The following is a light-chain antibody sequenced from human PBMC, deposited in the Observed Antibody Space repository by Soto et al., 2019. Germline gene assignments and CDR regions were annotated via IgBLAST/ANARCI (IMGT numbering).Light chain of an antibody. CDR2: EIS. J-gene: IGKJ2*01. Sequence: DIVMTQTPLSSPVTLGQPASISCRSSQGLVHSDGNTYLSWLQQRPGQPPRLLIYEISNRFSGVPDRFSGSGAGTDFTLKISRVEAEDVGIYYCMQATQFPYTFDQGTKLEI. CDR3: MQATQFPYT. CDR1: QGLVHSDGNTY. V-gene: IGKV2-24*01.